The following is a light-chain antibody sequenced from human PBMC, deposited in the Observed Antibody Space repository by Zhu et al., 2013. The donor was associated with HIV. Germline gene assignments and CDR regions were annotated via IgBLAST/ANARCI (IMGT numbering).Light chain of an antibody. CDR2: DAS. J-gene: IGKJ1*01. V-gene: IGKV1-5*01. CDR3: QQYRFFST. CDR1: ETIDKW. Sequence: IQMTQSPSTLSASVGDKITITCRATETIDKWLAWYQQKPGKAPRLLIYDASNLETGVPSRFSGGGSGTEFTLSITSLQPDDFATYYCQQYRFFSTFGQGTRVEVK.